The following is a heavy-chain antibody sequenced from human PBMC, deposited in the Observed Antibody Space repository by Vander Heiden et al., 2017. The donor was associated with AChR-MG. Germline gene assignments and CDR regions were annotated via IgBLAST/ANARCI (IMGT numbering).Heavy chain of an antibody. D-gene: IGHD6-19*01. J-gene: IGHJ4*02. Sequence: QVQLVQSGAEVKKPGASVKVSCKASGYTFTGYYMHWVRQAPGQGLEWMGWINPNSGGTNYAQKFQGRVTMTRDTSISTAYMELSRLRSDDTAVYYCARGLQWLVPLRDYGLFDYWGQGTLVTVSS. CDR1: GYTFTGYY. CDR2: INPNSGGT. CDR3: ARGLQWLVPLRDYGLFDY. V-gene: IGHV1-2*02.